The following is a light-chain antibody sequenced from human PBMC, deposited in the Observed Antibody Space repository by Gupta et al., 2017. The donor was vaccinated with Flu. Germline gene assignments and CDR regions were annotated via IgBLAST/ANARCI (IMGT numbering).Light chain of an antibody. J-gene: IGLJ3*02. V-gene: IGLV1-44*01. Sequence: QSVLTQPPSASGTPGQRVTISCSGSSSNIGSNTVNWYQQLPGTAPKLLIYSNNQRPSGVPARFSGSKSGTSASLAISGLQAEDEADYYCAPWDDRMNGWVFGGGTKLTVL. CDR3: APWDDRMNGWV. CDR2: SNN. CDR1: SSNIGSNT.